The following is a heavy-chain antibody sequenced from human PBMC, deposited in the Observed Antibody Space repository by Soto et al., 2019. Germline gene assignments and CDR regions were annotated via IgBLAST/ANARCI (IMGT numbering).Heavy chain of an antibody. CDR1: GFPFRSYG. CDR3: ARDQTDSGGYSDS. CDR2: IWNDGSHA. D-gene: IGHD2-15*01. Sequence: QVQLVESGGGVVQPGGSLRLSCEGSGFPFRSYGIQWVRQAPGKGLEWLGLIWNDGSHAYYADSVKGRFTISRDNSKNTLFLQVSNLRAEDTAVYFCARDQTDSGGYSDSWGQGTLVTVSS. J-gene: IGHJ4*02. V-gene: IGHV3-33*01.